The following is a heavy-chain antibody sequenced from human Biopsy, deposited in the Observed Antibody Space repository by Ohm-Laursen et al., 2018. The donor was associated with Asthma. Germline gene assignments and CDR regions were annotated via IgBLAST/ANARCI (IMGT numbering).Heavy chain of an antibody. CDR3: ARKAGSCISRTCYSLDF. CDR1: GGTFNAYV. V-gene: IGHV1-69*13. CDR2: INSVFGTT. D-gene: IGHD2-2*01. J-gene: IGHJ4*02. Sequence: GASVKVSCKSLGGTFNAYVIGWVRQAPGQGLEGMGGINSVFGTTTYPQKFQDRVTITADDSTSTVYMELSSLRSEDTAVYYCARKAGSCISRTCYSLDFWGQETLVTAPS.